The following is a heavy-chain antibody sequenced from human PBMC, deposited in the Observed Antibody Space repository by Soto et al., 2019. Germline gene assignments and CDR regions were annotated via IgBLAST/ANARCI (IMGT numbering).Heavy chain of an antibody. J-gene: IGHJ6*03. CDR1: GFTFTSTA. CDR3: AALLRTGHYYYYYMDV. CDR2: IVVGSGNT. D-gene: IGHD3-10*02. Sequence: GTSVKPSCKASGFTFTSTARQWVRQARGQRLEWIGWIVVGSGNTNYAQKFQERVTITRDMSTSTAYMELSSLRSEDTAVYYCAALLRTGHYYYYYMDVWGKGTTVTVSS. V-gene: IGHV1-58*02.